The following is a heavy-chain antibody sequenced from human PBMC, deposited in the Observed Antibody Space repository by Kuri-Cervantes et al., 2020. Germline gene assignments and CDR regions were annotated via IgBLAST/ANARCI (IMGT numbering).Heavy chain of an antibody. J-gene: IGHJ6*02. V-gene: IGHV3-30*19. CDR1: GFTFSSYG. D-gene: IGHD3-22*01. CDR3: AKEGDVTMIVAMDV. CDR2: ISYGGSNK. Sequence: GESLKISCAASGFTFSSYGMHWVRQAPGKGLEWVAVISYGGSNKYYADSVKGRFTISRDNSKNTLYLQMNSLRAEDTAVYYCAKEGDVTMIVAMDVWGQGTTVTVSS.